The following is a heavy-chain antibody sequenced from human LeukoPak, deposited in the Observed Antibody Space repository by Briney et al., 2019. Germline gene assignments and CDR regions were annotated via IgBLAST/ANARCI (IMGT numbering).Heavy chain of an antibody. CDR1: GGSFSDYY. D-gene: IGHD5-24*01. J-gene: IGHJ4*02. CDR2: IIRSGIT. CDR3: ARGNRAGYYFDY. V-gene: IGHV4-34*01. Sequence: SETLSLTCAVYGGSFSDYYGSWIRQAPGKGLEWIGEIIRSGITNYNPSLKSRATISIDTSKNQFSLKLSSVTAADTAVHFCARGNRAGYYFDYWGQGTLVTVSS.